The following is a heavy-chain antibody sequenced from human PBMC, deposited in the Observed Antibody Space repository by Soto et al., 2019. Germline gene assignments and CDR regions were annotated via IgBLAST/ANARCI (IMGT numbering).Heavy chain of an antibody. CDR2: IYYSGST. J-gene: IGHJ4*02. V-gene: IGHV4-39*01. Sequence: PSETLPITCTVSDGYISSSSYYWGWIRQPPGKGLEWIGSIYYSGSTYYNPSLKSRVTISVDTSKNQFSLKLSSVTAADTAVYYCARHGDLNYYDSSGSSEHWGQGTLVTVSS. CDR1: DGYISSSSYY. D-gene: IGHD3-22*01. CDR3: ARHGDLNYYDSSGSSEH.